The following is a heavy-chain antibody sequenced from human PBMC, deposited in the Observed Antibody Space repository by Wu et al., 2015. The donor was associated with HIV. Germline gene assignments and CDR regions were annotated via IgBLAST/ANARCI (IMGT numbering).Heavy chain of an antibody. CDR3: ARGQLVHYYYYNGR. CDR2: INPSGGST. J-gene: IGHJ6*03. Sequence: QVQLVQSGAEVKKPGASVKVSCKASGYTFTSYYMHWVRQAPGQGLEWMGIINPSGGSTSYAQKFQGRVTMTRDTSTSTVYMELSSLRSEDTAVYYCARGQLVHYYYYNGRLGQRDHGHRLL. D-gene: IGHD6-13*01. V-gene: IGHV1-46*03. CDR1: GYTFTSYY.